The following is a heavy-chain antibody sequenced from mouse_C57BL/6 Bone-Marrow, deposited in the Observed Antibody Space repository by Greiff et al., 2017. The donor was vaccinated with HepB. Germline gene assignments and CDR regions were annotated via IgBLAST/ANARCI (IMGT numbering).Heavy chain of an antibody. CDR2: IDPETGGT. CDR1: GYTFTDYE. D-gene: IGHD2-4*01. Sequence: QVQLQQSGAELVRPGASVTLSCKASGYTFTDYEMHWVKQTPVHGLEWIGAIDPETGGTAYNQKFKGKAILTADKSSSTAYMGLRSLTSEDSAVYYCTREDHDSTGYFDVWGTGTTVTVSS. V-gene: IGHV1-15*01. J-gene: IGHJ1*03. CDR3: TREDHDSTGYFDV.